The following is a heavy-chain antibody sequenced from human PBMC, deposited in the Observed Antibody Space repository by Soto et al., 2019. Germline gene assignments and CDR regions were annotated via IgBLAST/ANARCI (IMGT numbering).Heavy chain of an antibody. V-gene: IGHV4-4*02. Sequence: QVQLQESGPGLVKPSGTLSLTCALSGASIITDNWWRRVRQPPGKEMEWIGEIYHSGNTNFNPSVKSRVTISVDTSKNQFSLTVSSVTAADTAIYYCARASASSKIRGVVINWGQGTLVTVSS. J-gene: IGHJ4*02. CDR2: IYHSGNT. CDR1: GASIITDNW. CDR3: ARASASSKIRGVVIN. D-gene: IGHD3-10*01.